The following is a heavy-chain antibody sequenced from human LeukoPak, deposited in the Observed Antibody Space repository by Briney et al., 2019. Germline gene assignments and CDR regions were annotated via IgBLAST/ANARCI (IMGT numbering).Heavy chain of an antibody. CDR3: ARADYAWGAFDI. CDR2: IYSGGST. D-gene: IGHD4-17*01. Sequence: GGSLRLSCAASGFTFSSYAMSWVRQAPGKGLEWVSVIYSGGSTYYADSVKGRLTISRDNSKNTLYLQMNSLRAEDTAVYYCARADYAWGAFDIWGQGTMVTVSS. J-gene: IGHJ3*02. CDR1: GFTFSSYA. V-gene: IGHV3-53*01.